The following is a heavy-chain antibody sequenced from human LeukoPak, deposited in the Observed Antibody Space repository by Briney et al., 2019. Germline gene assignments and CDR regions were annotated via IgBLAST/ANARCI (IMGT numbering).Heavy chain of an antibody. J-gene: IGHJ4*02. V-gene: IGHV3-23*01. D-gene: IGHD6-13*01. CDR1: GFTFSSYA. Sequence: GGSLRLSCAASGFTFSSYAMSWVRQAPGKGLEWVSAISGSGGTIHNADSVKGRFTISRDNSKNTLYLQMNSLRAENTAVYYCAKEGYSSTWNADFDFWGQGTLVTVSS. CDR2: ISGSGGTI. CDR3: AKEGYSSTWNADFDF.